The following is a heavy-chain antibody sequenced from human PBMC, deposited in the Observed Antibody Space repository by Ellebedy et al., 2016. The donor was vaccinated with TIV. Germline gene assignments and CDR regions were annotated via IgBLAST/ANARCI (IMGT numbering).Heavy chain of an antibody. V-gene: IGHV3-23*01. CDR3: ARRAENWGFFDS. CDR2: VSETDGST. J-gene: IGHJ4*02. D-gene: IGHD7-27*01. Sequence: GESLKISCAASGFTFSRYVMSWVRQAPGKGLEWVSAVSETDGSTFYADSVKGRFTISRDNSKDTLFLQMNSLTVEDTALYFCARRAENWGFFDSWGQGTLVTVSS. CDR1: GFTFSRYV.